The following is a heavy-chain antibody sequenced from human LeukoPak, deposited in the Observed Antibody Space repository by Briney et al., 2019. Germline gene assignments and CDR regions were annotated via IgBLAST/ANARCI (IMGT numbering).Heavy chain of an antibody. CDR2: IKGDGSST. CDR1: GFTFSSYW. CDR3: ARATFPGRVVDIDY. D-gene: IGHD3-22*01. V-gene: IGHV3-74*03. J-gene: IGHJ4*02. Sequence: GGSLRLSCAVSGFTFSSYWMHWVRQAPGKGLVWVSRIKGDGSSTKYADSVKGRFTISRDNAKNTLYLQMNSLRAEDTAVYYCARATFPGRVVDIDYWGQGTLVTVSS.